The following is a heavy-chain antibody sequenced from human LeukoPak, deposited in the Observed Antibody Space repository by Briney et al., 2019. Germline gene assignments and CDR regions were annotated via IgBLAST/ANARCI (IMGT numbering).Heavy chain of an antibody. Sequence: GASVKVSCKASGYTFTSYYMHWVRQAPGQGLECMGWISVYNGNTNYAQKLQGRVTMTTDTTTSTAYMELRGLRSDDTAVYYCARDRRPWYSSSWRPDAFDIWGQGTMVTVSS. CDR2: ISVYNGNT. V-gene: IGHV1-18*04. J-gene: IGHJ3*02. D-gene: IGHD6-13*01. CDR3: ARDRRPWYSSSWRPDAFDI. CDR1: GYTFTSYY.